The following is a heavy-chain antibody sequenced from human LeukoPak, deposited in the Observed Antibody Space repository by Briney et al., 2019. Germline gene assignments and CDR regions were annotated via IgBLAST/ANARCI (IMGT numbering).Heavy chain of an antibody. V-gene: IGHV3-7*01. J-gene: IGHJ4*02. Sequence: GGSLRLSCAASGFSFSAYWMTWVCQAPGTGLEWVANINPAGSETYYVDPVKGRFSISRDNAKNLVYLQMNSLRAEDTAVYHCARFGYVAAVDVWGQGTPVTVSS. CDR2: INPAGSET. CDR1: GFSFSAYW. D-gene: IGHD2-15*01. CDR3: ARFGYVAAVDV.